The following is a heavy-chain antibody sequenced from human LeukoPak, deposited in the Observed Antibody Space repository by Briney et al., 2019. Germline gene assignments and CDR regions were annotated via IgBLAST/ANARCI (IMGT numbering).Heavy chain of an antibody. J-gene: IGHJ4*02. V-gene: IGHV3-48*01. D-gene: IGHD3-9*01. Sequence: PGGSLRLSCAASGFTFSSYSMNWVRQAPGKGLEWVSYISSSSSTIYYADSVKGRFTISRDNAKNSLYLQMNSLGAEDTAVYYCARGPILTGYPLDYWGQGTLVTVSS. CDR3: ARGPILTGYPLDY. CDR2: ISSSSSTI. CDR1: GFTFSSYS.